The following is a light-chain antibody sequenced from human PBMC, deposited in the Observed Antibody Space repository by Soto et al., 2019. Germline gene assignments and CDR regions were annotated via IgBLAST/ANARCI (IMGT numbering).Light chain of an antibody. V-gene: IGKV3-15*01. J-gene: IGKJ4*01. Sequence: IGLTQSPGTLSLSPGESAKLSCRASPSISSSLAWYKQKPGQAPSLLIYYASTRATGFPARFSGSGSGTEFTLTISSLQSEDFAVDYCQQYDNRLTFGGWTKVEIK. CDR1: PSISSS. CDR3: QQYDNRLT. CDR2: YAS.